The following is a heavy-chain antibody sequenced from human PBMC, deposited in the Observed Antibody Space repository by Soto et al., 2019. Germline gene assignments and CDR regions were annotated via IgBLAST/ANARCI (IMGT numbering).Heavy chain of an antibody. CDR2: IYYSGST. D-gene: IGHD6-13*01. CDR1: GGSISSGDYY. CDR3: ARAISSSMNWFDP. V-gene: IGHV4-30-4*01. Sequence: QVQLQESGPGLVKPSQTLSLTCTVSGGSISSGDYYWSWIREPPGKGLEWIGYIYYSGSTYYNPSLKSRVTISVDTSKIQFSLKLSSVTAADTAVYYCARAISSSMNWFDPWGQGTLVTVSS. J-gene: IGHJ5*02.